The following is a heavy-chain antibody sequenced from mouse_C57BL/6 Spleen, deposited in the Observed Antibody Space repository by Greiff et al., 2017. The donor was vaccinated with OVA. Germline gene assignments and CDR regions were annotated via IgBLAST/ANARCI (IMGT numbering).Heavy chain of an antibody. V-gene: IGHV5-4*01. Sequence: VQLKESGGGLVKPGGSLKLSCAASGFTFSSYAMSWVRQTPEKRLEWVATISDGGSYTYYPDNVKGRFTISRDNAKNNLYLQMSHLKSEDTAMYYCARGSYYSNYDYFDYWGQGTTLTVSS. CDR2: ISDGGSYT. CDR3: ARGSYYSNYDYFDY. CDR1: GFTFSSYA. D-gene: IGHD2-5*01. J-gene: IGHJ2*01.